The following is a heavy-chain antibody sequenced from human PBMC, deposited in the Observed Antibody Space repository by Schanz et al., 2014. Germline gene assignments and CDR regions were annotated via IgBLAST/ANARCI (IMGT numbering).Heavy chain of an antibody. V-gene: IGHV3-23*01. CDR3: TKKVPAYNHMDS. CDR2: IGVDGTTT. J-gene: IGHJ4*02. CDR1: GFTFSSYA. D-gene: IGHD1-1*01. Sequence: ASGFTFSSYAMSWVRQAPGQGLEWLSVIGVDGTTTYYADSVKGRFTISRDNSKNMLYLQMNSLRVEDTAGSFCTKKVPAYNHMDSWGQGTLVDVYS.